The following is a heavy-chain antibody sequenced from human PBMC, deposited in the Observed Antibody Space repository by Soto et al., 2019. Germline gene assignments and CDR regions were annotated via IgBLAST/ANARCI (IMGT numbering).Heavy chain of an antibody. CDR2: TSYDGSDK. D-gene: IGHD3-16*01. CDR3: ARWGTTGGLDV. J-gene: IGHJ1*01. V-gene: IGHV3-33*05. CDR1: GFTFRSYV. Sequence: QVQLVESGGGVVQPGSSLRVSCVGSGFTFRSYVIHWVRQAPGKGLEWVALTSYDGSDKYYDDSVRGRFTISRDNSRNTVDLLMDSLRLEDRALYYCARWGTTGGLDVWGQGTLVSVSS.